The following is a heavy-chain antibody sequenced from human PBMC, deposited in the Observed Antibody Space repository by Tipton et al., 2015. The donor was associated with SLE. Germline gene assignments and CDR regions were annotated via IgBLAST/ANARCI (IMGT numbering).Heavy chain of an antibody. J-gene: IGHJ1*01. CDR3: AREPDF. V-gene: IGHV4-59*01. CDR2: VDNSGSA. Sequence: GLVKPSETLSLTCTVSGGSIRPYFWSWIRQPPGKGLEWVGCVDNSGSAYYNPSLESRVTISIDTSKSQFSLKVNSVTAADTAVHYCAREPDFWGQGAPVTVSS. CDR1: GGSIRPYF.